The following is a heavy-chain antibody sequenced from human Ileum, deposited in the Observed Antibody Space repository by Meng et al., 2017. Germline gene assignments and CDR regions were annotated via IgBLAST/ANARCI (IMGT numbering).Heavy chain of an antibody. CDR3: ARHDYGDPTAAFDY. V-gene: IGHV4-4*02. CDR2: IHHSGTT. CDR1: GASISTSNL. J-gene: IGHJ4*02. Sequence: QPWESGPGLVKPSGTLPLTCAVSGASISTSNLWNWVRQPPGKGLEWIGEIHHSGTTNYNPSLKSRVTISLDKSKNQFSLELRSVTAADTAVYYCARHDYGDPTAAFDYWGQGTLVTVSS. D-gene: IGHD4-17*01.